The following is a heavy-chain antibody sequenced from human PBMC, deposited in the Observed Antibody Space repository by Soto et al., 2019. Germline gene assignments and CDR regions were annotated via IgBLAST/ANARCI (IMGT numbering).Heavy chain of an antibody. CDR3: ATDRGGYCSGGSCSEAWFDP. Sequence: ASVNVSCNASGYTFTSYPGNWLRQAPGQRPEWMGWINAGNGGTKYSQKFQGRVSITRDTSASTAYMQLSRLRSEDTAVYYCATDRGGYCSGGSCSEAWFDPWGQGTLVTVSS. V-gene: IGHV1-3*01. CDR2: INAGNGGT. J-gene: IGHJ5*02. CDR1: GYTFTSYP. D-gene: IGHD2-15*01.